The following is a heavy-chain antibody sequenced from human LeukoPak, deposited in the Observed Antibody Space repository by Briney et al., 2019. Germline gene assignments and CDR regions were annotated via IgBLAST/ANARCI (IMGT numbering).Heavy chain of an antibody. D-gene: IGHD6-19*01. CDR3: ATKQWLAPPPDS. Sequence: PGRSLRLSCAASGFTFSKYWMLWVRQAPGKGLESVSRINTDGTVTTYADSVKGRFTVSRDNADNTTFLQMSSVRDEDTAVYYCATKQWLAPPPDSWGQGTPVTVSS. V-gene: IGHV3-74*01. CDR2: INTDGTVT. J-gene: IGHJ4*02. CDR1: GFTFSKYW.